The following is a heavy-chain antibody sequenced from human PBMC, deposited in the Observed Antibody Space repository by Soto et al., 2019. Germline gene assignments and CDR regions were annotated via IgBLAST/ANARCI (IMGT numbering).Heavy chain of an antibody. J-gene: IGHJ6*02. CDR3: ARSLSDSDFWSGYQDYYYYGMDV. CDR2: INAGNGNT. V-gene: IGHV1-3*01. D-gene: IGHD3-3*01. CDR1: GYTFTSYA. Sequence: QVQLVQSGAEVKKPGASVKVSCKASGYTFTSYAMHWVRQAPGQRLEWMGWINAGNGNTKYSQKFQGRVTITRDTSASTAYMELSSLRSDDTAVYYCARSLSDSDFWSGYQDYYYYGMDVWGQGTTVTVSS.